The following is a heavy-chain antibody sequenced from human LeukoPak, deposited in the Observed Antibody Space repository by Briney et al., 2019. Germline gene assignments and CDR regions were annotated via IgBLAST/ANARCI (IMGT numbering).Heavy chain of an antibody. CDR3: ARGLTGNFDY. CDR2: IYYSGST. D-gene: IGHD1-14*01. J-gene: IGHJ4*02. CDR1: GGSISSSSYY. Sequence: SETLSLTCTVSGGSISSSSYYWGWIRRPPGKGLEWIGSIYYSGSTYYNPSLKSRVTISVDTSKNQFSLKLSSVTAADTAVYYCARGLTGNFDYWGQGTLVTVSS. V-gene: IGHV4-39*07.